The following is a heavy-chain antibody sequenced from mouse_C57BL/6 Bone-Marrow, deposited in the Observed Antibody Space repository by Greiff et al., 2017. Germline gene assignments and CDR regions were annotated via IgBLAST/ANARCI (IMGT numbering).Heavy chain of an antibody. Sequence: QVQLQQPGAELVKPGASVKLSCKASGYTFTSYWMHWVKQRPGQGLEWIGMIHPNSGSTNYNEKFKSKATLTVDKSSSTAYMQLSSLTSEDSAVYYCARRSTMVKGWYFDVWGTGTTVTVSS. D-gene: IGHD2-2*01. V-gene: IGHV1-64*01. J-gene: IGHJ1*03. CDR3: ARRSTMVKGWYFDV. CDR2: IHPNSGST. CDR1: GYTFTSYW.